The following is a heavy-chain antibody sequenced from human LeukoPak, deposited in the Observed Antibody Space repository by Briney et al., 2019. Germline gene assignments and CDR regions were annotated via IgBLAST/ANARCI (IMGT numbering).Heavy chain of an antibody. CDR2: INHSGST. CDR1: GGSFSGNY. CDR3: ARGRRPVTFGGVIARYYFDY. J-gene: IGHJ4*02. D-gene: IGHD3-16*02. V-gene: IGHV4-34*01. Sequence: PSETLSLTCAVYGGSFSGNYWSWIRQPPGRGLEWIGEINHSGSTNYNPSLKSRVTISVDTSKNQFSLKLSSVTAADTAVYYCARGRRPVTFGGVIARYYFDYWGQGTLVTVSS.